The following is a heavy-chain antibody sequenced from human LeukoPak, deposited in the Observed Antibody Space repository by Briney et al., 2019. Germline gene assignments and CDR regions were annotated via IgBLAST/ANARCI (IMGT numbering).Heavy chain of an antibody. CDR3: ARVRRYSSGWYPNFDY. CDR1: GYTFTGYY. CDR2: INPNSGGT. Sequence: GASVKVSCKASGYTFTGYYMHWVRQAPGQGLEWMGWINPNSGGTNYAQKFQGRVTMTRDTSISTAYMEPSRLRSDDTAVYYCARVRRYSSGWYPNFDYWGQGTLVTVSS. D-gene: IGHD6-19*01. J-gene: IGHJ4*02. V-gene: IGHV1-2*02.